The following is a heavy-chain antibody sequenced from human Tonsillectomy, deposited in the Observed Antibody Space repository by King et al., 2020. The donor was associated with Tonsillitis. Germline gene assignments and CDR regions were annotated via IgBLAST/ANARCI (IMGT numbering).Heavy chain of an antibody. D-gene: IGHD3-16*02. V-gene: IGHV3-23*04. J-gene: IGHJ4*02. CDR3: ANSLADYDYVWGSYRWGFDY. CDR2: ISGSGGST. Sequence: DVQLVESGGGLVQPGGSLRLSCAASGFTFSSYAMNWVRQAPGKGLEWVSVISGSGGSTYYAASVKGRFTISRDNSKNTLYLQMNSLRADDTAVYYCANSLADYDYVWGSYRWGFDYWGQGTLVTVSS. CDR1: GFTFSSYA.